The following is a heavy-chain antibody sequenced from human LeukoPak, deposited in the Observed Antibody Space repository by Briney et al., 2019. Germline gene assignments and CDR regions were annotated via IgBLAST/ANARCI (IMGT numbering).Heavy chain of an antibody. CDR1: GFTFGDYA. Sequence: GGSLRLSCTASGFTFGDYAMSWVRQAPGKGLEWVGFIRSKAYGGTTEYAASVKGRFTISRDDSKNTLYLQMNSLKTEDTAVYYCTRVLSGYYYDFDYWGQGTLVTVSS. CDR3: TRVLSGYYYDFDY. D-gene: IGHD3-22*01. J-gene: IGHJ4*02. V-gene: IGHV3-49*04. CDR2: IRSKAYGGTT.